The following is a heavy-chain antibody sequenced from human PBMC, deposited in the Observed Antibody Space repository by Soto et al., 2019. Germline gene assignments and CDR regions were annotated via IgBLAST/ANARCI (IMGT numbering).Heavy chain of an antibody. D-gene: IGHD2-2*01. Sequence: EVQLVQSGGDLVQPGGSLRLSCVASGFTFSTYWMTWVRQAPGMGLEWVAGIKEDASEEVYVDSVKGRFSISRDNAKXXXXXXXNSLRAEDTAVYYCATAISSPFSNFDSWGQGSLVTVSS. CDR2: IKEDASEE. CDR3: ATAISSPFSNFDS. V-gene: IGHV3-7*01. CDR1: GFTFSTYW. J-gene: IGHJ4*02.